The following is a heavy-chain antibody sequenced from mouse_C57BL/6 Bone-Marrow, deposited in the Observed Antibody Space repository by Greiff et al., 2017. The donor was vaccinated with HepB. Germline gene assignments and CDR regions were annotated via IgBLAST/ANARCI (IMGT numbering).Heavy chain of an antibody. CDR1: GYTFTSYW. CDR2: IYPGNSDT. D-gene: IGHD1-1*01. Sequence: VQLKQSGTVLARPGASVKMSCKTSGYTFTSYWMHWVKQRPGQGLEWIGAIYPGNSDTSYNQKFKGKAKLTAVTSASTAYMELSSLTNEDSAVYYCTRWTTVVATRYFDVWGTGTTVTVSS. CDR3: TRWTTVVATRYFDV. J-gene: IGHJ1*03. V-gene: IGHV1-5*01.